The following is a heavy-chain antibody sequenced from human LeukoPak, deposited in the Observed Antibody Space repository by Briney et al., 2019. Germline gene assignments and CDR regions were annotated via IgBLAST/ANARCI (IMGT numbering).Heavy chain of an antibody. V-gene: IGHV5-51*01. CDR3: ARPNLTGYYYFDY. CDR1: GYRFTSYW. Sequence: GESLKISCKGSGYRFTSYWSGWVRQMPGKGLEWMGIIYPGDSDTRYSPSFQGQVTISADKSISTAYLQWSSLKASDTAMYYCARPNLTGYYYFDYWGQGTLVTVSS. CDR2: IYPGDSDT. D-gene: IGHD3-9*01. J-gene: IGHJ4*02.